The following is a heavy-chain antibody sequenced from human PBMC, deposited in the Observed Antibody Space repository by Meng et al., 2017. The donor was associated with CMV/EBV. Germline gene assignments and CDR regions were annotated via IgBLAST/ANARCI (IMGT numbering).Heavy chain of an antibody. CDR3: ARRESTSCYRSCGMDV. J-gene: IGHJ6*02. CDR1: GFTFRSYA. D-gene: IGHD2-2*02. CDR2: ISYDGSNK. V-gene: IGHV3-30-3*01. Sequence: GESLKISCAASGFTFRSYAMHWVRQAPGKGLEWVAVISYDGSNKYYADSVKGRFTISRDNSKNTLYLQMNSLRAEDTAVYYCARRESTSCYRSCGMDVWGQGTTVTVSS.